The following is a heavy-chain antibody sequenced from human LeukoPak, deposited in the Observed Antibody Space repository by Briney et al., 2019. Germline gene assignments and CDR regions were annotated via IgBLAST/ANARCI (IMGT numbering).Heavy chain of an antibody. CDR2: IGSTSGPV. CDR3: ARVGGYCSSTSCPTNLYYFDY. J-gene: IGHJ4*02. CDR1: GFIFSSYN. Sequence: GGSLRLSCAVSGFIFSSYNMNWVRQAPGKGLEWVSYIGSTSGPVYYADSVKGRFTISRDNAKNSLYLQMNSLRAEDTAVYYCARVGGYCSSTSCPTNLYYFDYWGQGTLVTVSS. D-gene: IGHD2-2*01. V-gene: IGHV3-48*04.